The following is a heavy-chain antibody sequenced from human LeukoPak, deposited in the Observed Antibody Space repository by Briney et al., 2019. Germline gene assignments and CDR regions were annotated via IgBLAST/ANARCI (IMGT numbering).Heavy chain of an antibody. CDR2: IYYSGST. Sequence: SETLSLTCTVSGGSISSYYWSWIRQPPGKGLEWIGYIYYSGSTNYNPSLKSRVTISVDTSKNQFSLKLSSVTAADTAVYYCAREGIAAALYNWFDPWGQGTLVTVSS. J-gene: IGHJ5*02. CDR1: GGSISSYY. D-gene: IGHD6-13*01. CDR3: AREGIAAALYNWFDP. V-gene: IGHV4-59*12.